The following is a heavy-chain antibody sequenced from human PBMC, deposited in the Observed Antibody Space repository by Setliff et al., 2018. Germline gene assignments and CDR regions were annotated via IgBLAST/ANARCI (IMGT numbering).Heavy chain of an antibody. V-gene: IGHV4-39*07. Sequence: PSETLSLTCTVSGGSISSSSYYWGWIRQPPGKGLEWIGSIYYSGSTNYNPSLKSRVTISVDTSKNQFSLKLTSVTAADTAVYYCARDRAAASSFDYWGQGTLVTVSS. CDR1: GGSISSSSYY. D-gene: IGHD6-13*01. CDR3: ARDRAAASSFDY. J-gene: IGHJ4*02. CDR2: IYYSGST.